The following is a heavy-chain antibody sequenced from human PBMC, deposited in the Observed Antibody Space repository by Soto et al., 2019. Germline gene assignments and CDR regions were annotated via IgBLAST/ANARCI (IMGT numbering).Heavy chain of an antibody. CDR3: VKQPHGFDGVAFDY. J-gene: IGHJ4*02. D-gene: IGHD3-9*01. Sequence: PGGSLRLSCSASGFILSESTIDWVRQVPGKGLEAISAVSTSGRSTYYADSVKDRFTISRDNSKNTLFLQLGSLRPEDPAIYYCVKQPHGFDGVAFDYWGQGTQVTVSS. V-gene: IGHV3-64D*06. CDR2: VSTSGRST. CDR1: GFILSEST.